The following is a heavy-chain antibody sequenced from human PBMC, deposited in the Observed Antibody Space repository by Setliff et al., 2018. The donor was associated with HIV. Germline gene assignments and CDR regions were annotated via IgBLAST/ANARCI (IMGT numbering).Heavy chain of an antibody. CDR3: ARILVAAAGTGFDP. V-gene: IGHV4-4*02. D-gene: IGHD6-13*01. CDR2: IYHSGSA. CDR1: GGTISSSNW. J-gene: IGHJ5*02. Sequence: SETLSLTCAVSGGTISSSNWWSWVRQPPGKGLEWIGEIYHSGSANYNPSLTSRVIISIDKSKNKFSLKVSSVTAADTAVYYCARILVAAAGTGFDPWGQGILVTVSS.